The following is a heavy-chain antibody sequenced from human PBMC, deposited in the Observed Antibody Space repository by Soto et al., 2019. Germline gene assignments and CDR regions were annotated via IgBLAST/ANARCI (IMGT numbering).Heavy chain of an antibody. J-gene: IGHJ6*02. V-gene: IGHV4-4*02. CDR3: GRTKDYVYGVGV. CDR2: IYHNERT. CDR1: GTSISSSQW. Sequence: QVQLQESGPGLVKPSGTLSLTCAVSGTSISSSQWWSWVRQPPGKGLEWIGEIYHNERTNYNPSLKSRLTMSLDKSKNQVSLKVRSVNAADTATYYCGRTKDYVYGVGVWGQGTTVTVSS.